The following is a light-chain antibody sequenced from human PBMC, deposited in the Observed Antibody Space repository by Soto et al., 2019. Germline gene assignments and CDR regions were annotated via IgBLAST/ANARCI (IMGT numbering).Light chain of an antibody. V-gene: IGKV1-9*01. J-gene: IGKJ5*01. CDR2: GAS. CDR1: QGITSY. Sequence: IQLTQSPSSLSASVGDSVTITCRASQGITSYLAWYQQKPGKAPNLLIYGASTLQSGVPSRFSGSGSGTEFTLTISSLQPEDFATYYCQQVNNYPITFGQGTRLEIK. CDR3: QQVNNYPIT.